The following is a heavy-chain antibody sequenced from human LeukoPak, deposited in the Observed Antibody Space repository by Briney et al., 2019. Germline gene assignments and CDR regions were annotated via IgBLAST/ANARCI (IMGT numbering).Heavy chain of an antibody. Sequence: PGGSLRLSCAASGFTFSRYSMNWVRQAPGKGLEWISYISSSSSTIHYADSVKGRFTVSRDNAKNSLYLQMNSLRDEDTAVYCGARDKSGRYYDGVIWWGQGTLVSVSS. CDR1: GFTFSRYS. CDR3: ARDKSGRYYDGVIW. D-gene: IGHD1-26*01. J-gene: IGHJ4*02. CDR2: ISSSSSTI. V-gene: IGHV3-48*02.